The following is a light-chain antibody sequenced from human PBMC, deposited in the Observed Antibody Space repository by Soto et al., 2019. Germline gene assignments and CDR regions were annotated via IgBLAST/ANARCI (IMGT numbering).Light chain of an antibody. Sequence: DVQVTQSPSSVSASVGDMVTVTCRAAQDIAGYLDWYQHKPGRTPEXXIHGASRLQSGVPAMFSGSGSGTDCTRSINSLQPEDVATYYCPQAYSFTITFGRGTRLEI. CDR1: QDIAGY. CDR3: PQAYSFTIT. V-gene: IGKV1D-12*01. CDR2: GAS. J-gene: IGKJ5*01.